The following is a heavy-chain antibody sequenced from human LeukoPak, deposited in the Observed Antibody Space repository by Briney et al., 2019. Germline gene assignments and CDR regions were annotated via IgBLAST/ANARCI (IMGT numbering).Heavy chain of an antibody. V-gene: IGHV3-30-3*01. Sequence: GRSLRLSCAASGFTFSSYAMHWVRQAPGKGLEWVAVISYDGSNKYYADSVKGRFTISRDNSKNTLYLQMNSLRAEDTAVYYCASLKSIAARSGHPYSPPDYWGQGTLVTVSS. D-gene: IGHD6-6*01. CDR1: GFTFSSYA. CDR2: ISYDGSNK. CDR3: ASLKSIAARSGHPYSPPDY. J-gene: IGHJ4*02.